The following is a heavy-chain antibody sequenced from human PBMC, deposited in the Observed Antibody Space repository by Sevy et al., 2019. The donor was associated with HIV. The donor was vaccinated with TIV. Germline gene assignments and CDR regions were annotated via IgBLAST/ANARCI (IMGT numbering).Heavy chain of an antibody. Sequence: GGSLRLPCAASGFTFSDYYMSWIRQAPGKGLELVAYIGSRGTTIYYADSVRGRFTISRDNAKNSLYLQINSLRAEDTAVYYCARGRDDLGAFDVWGQGTMVTVSS. V-gene: IGHV3-11*01. CDR3: ARGRDDLGAFDV. D-gene: IGHD1-1*01. CDR1: GFTFSDYY. J-gene: IGHJ3*01. CDR2: IGSRGTTI.